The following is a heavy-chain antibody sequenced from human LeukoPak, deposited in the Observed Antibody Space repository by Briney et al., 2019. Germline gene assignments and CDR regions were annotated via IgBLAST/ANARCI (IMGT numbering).Heavy chain of an antibody. V-gene: IGHV1-18*01. Sequence: ASVKVSCKASGYTFTDYGISWVRQAPGQGLEWMGWISGYNGYTNHAQKLQGRVTMTTDTSTSTVYMELRSLRSDDTAVYYCARSRTHRLYSGSGSYPGAFDYWGQGTLVTVS. CDR2: ISGYNGYT. CDR1: GYTFTDYG. CDR3: ARSRTHRLYSGSGSYPGAFDY. J-gene: IGHJ4*02. D-gene: IGHD3-10*01.